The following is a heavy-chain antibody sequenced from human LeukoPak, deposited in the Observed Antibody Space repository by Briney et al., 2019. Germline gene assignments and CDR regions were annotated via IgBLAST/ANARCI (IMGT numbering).Heavy chain of an antibody. V-gene: IGHV3-33*08. CDR2: IWYGGSNK. Sequence: GRSLRLSCAASGFTFSSYGMHWVRRAPGKGLEWVAVIWYGGSNKYYADSVKGRFTISRDNSKNTLYLQMNSLRAEDTAVYYCARATYYYGSGGGGLRYYYYGMDVWGQGTTVTVSS. D-gene: IGHD3-10*01. J-gene: IGHJ6*02. CDR3: ARATYYYGSGGGGLRYYYYGMDV. CDR1: GFTFSSYG.